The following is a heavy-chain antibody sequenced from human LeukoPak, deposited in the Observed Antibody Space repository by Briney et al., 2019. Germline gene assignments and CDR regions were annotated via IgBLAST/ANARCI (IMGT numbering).Heavy chain of an antibody. CDR3: ARRRIYYMDV. V-gene: IGHV1-2*02. CDR2: INPNSGGT. J-gene: IGHJ6*03. CDR1: GYTFTGYY. Sequence: ASVKASCKASGYTFTGYYMHWVRQAPGQGLEWMGWINPNSGGTNHAQKFQGRVTMTRDTSISTAYMELSSLRSEDTAVYYCARRRIYYMDVWGKGTTVTVSS.